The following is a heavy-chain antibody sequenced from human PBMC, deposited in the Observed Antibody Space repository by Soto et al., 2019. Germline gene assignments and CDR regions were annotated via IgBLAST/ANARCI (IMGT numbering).Heavy chain of an antibody. CDR3: ARWWSGSRQGFDP. Sequence: QVQLQESGPGLVKPSQTLSLTCTVSGGSISSGDYYWSWIRQHPGKALEWIGYIYYSGSTYYNPSLKSRVTISVDTSKNQFSLKLSSVTAADTAVYYCARWWSGSRQGFDPWGQGTLGTVSS. D-gene: IGHD3-3*01. V-gene: IGHV4-31*03. J-gene: IGHJ5*02. CDR2: IYYSGST. CDR1: GGSISSGDYY.